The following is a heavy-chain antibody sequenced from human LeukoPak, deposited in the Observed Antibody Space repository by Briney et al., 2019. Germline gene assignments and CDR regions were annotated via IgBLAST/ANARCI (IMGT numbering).Heavy chain of an antibody. J-gene: IGHJ4*02. CDR1: GYTFTRYD. CDR2: MNPNSGNT. CDR3: ARGRPDYYDSSGSTEGFDY. V-gene: IGHV1-8*01. D-gene: IGHD3-22*01. Sequence: ASVKVSCKASGYTFTRYDINWVRQATGQGLEWMGWMNPNSGNTGYAQKFQGRVTMTRNTSISTAYMELSSLRSEDTAVYYCARGRPDYYDSSGSTEGFDYWGQGTLVTVSS.